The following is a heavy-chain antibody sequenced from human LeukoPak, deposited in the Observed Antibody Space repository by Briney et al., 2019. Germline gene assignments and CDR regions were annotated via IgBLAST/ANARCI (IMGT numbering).Heavy chain of an antibody. CDR2: ISGSAGSP. D-gene: IGHD6-19*01. V-gene: IGHV3-23*01. CDR1: GFTFSSYA. CDR3: AKDLQVSSAYHFDY. Sequence: GGSLRLSCAASGFTFSSYAMSWVRQAPGKGLEWVSAISGSAGSPHYADSVRGRFTISGDNSRNTLYLQMNSLRAEDTAVYYCAKDLQVSSAYHFDYWGQGTLVSVSS. J-gene: IGHJ4*02.